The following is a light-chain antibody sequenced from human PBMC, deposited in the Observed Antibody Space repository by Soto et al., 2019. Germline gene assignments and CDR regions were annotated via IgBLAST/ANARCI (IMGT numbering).Light chain of an antibody. J-gene: IGLJ1*01. CDR3: AAWDDSLNGLV. Sequence: QSVLTQPPSASGTPGQRVTISCSGSSSNIGSNTVNWYQQHPGTAPTLLIYNNNQRPSGVPDRFSGSKSGTSASLAISGLQSEDEADYYCAAWDDSLNGLVFGTGTKVTVL. V-gene: IGLV1-44*01. CDR1: SSNIGSNT. CDR2: NNN.